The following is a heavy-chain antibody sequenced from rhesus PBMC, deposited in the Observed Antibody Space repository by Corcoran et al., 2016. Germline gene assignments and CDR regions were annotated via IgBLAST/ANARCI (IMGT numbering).Heavy chain of an antibody. CDR1: GGPISGGYYY. Sequence: QVKLQESGPGLVKPLETLSLTCAVSGGPISGGYYYWSWIRQPPGKGLEWIGGFYSSSGNTYYNPSLKSRVTILIDSAKTQFSLKLASLSASDTAVYYCSKEGGCGNLNPWGQGVPVTVSS. J-gene: IGHJ4*01. CDR2: FYSSSGNT. V-gene: IGHV4S12*01. D-gene: IGHD2-27*01. CDR3: SKEGGCGNLNP.